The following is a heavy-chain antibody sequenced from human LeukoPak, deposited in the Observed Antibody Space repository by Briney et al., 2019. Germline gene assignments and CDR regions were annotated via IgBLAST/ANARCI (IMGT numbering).Heavy chain of an antibody. Sequence: PGGSLRLSCAASGFTVSSYAMSLVRQATGKGLEWVSGISGSGGSTYYADSVKGRFTISRDNSKNTLYLQMNSLRAEDTAVYYCAAGIVGATYYFDYWGQGTLVTVSS. CDR2: ISGSGGST. J-gene: IGHJ4*02. V-gene: IGHV3-23*01. CDR3: AAGIVGATYYFDY. D-gene: IGHD1-26*01. CDR1: GFTVSSYA.